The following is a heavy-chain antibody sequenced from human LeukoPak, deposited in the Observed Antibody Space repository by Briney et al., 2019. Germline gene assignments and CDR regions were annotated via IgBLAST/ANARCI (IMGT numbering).Heavy chain of an antibody. CDR1: GFTFSSYG. CDR2: ISNDGSNE. CDR3: AKDRRDILTGAVWGYYYYGMDV. D-gene: IGHD3-9*01. Sequence: PGGSLRLSCAASGFTFSSYGMHWVRQAPGKGLEWVAVISNDGSNEFYADSVKGRFTISRDTSKNTLYLQMNSLRAEDTAVYYCAKDRRDILTGAVWGYYYYGMDVWGQGTTVTVSS. V-gene: IGHV3-30*18. J-gene: IGHJ6*02.